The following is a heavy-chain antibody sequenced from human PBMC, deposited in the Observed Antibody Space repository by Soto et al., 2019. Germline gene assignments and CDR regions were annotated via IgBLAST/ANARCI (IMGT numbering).Heavy chain of an antibody. CDR1: GYTFSNFW. CDR3: ARSPRSSPDFHF. CDR2: IYPGDHET. V-gene: IGHV5-51*01. D-gene: IGHD6-13*01. J-gene: IGHJ4*02. Sequence: GESLKISCQCSGYTFSNFWIGWVRQLPGQGLEWMGIIYPGDHETRYSPSFLGKVTISAETSINTAYLQWSSLEASDSAFYFCARSPRSSPDFHFWGQGALVTVSS.